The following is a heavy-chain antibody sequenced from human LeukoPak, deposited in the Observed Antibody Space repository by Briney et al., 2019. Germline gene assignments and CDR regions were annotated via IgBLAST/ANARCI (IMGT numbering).Heavy chain of an antibody. CDR2: IYYSGST. J-gene: IGHJ4*02. CDR1: GGSISSYY. Sequence: SETLSLTCTVSGGSISSYYWSWIRQPPGKGLEWIGYIYYSGSTNYNPSLKSRVTISVDTSKNQLSLKLSSVTAADTAVYYCARDFYDGSGYYFDYWGQGTLVTVSS. CDR3: ARDFYDGSGYYFDY. D-gene: IGHD3-10*01. V-gene: IGHV4-59*01.